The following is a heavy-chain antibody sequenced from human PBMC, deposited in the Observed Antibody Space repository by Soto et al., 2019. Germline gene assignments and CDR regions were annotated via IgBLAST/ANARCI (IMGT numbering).Heavy chain of an antibody. CDR3: AKDRTELRFFDWLLPYFDY. CDR1: GFTFSSYA. D-gene: IGHD3-9*01. Sequence: GGSLRLSCAASGFTFSSYAMSWVRQAPGKGLEWVSAISGSGGSTYYADSVKGRFTISRDNSKNTLYLQMNSLRAEDTAVYYWAKDRTELRFFDWLLPYFDYWGQGTLVTVS. V-gene: IGHV3-23*01. J-gene: IGHJ4*02. CDR2: ISGSGGST.